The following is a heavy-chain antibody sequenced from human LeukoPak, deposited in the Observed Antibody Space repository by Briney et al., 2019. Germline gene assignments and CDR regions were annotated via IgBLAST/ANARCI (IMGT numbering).Heavy chain of an antibody. Sequence: PGGSLRLSCAASGFTFSSYSMNWVRQAPGKGLEWVSSISSSSSYIYYADSVKGRFTISRDNAKNSLYLQMNSLRAEDTAVYYCARVVGDGSGYYYVSYYYYGMDVWGQGTTVTVSS. D-gene: IGHD3-22*01. CDR1: GFTFSSYS. J-gene: IGHJ6*02. CDR3: ARVVGDGSGYYYVSYYYYGMDV. V-gene: IGHV3-21*01. CDR2: ISSSSSYI.